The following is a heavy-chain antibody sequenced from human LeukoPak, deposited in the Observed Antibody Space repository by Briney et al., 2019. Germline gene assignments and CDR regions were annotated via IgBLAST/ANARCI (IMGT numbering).Heavy chain of an antibody. V-gene: IGHV4-59*01. D-gene: IGHD1/OR15-1a*01. CDR2: IHDSGST. CDR1: GDSRKSYY. J-gene: IGHJ2*01. Sequence: SETLSLTCTVSGDSRKSYYWSWIRQPPGKGLEWIAYIHDSGSTNYDPSLTSRVTISLDTSNNQFSLRVTSATAADTAVYYCARGTGGWYFDLWGRGTLVTVSS. CDR3: ARGTGGWYFDL.